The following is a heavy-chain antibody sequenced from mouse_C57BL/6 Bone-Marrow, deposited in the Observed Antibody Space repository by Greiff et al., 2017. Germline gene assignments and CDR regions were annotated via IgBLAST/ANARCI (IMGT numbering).Heavy chain of an antibody. D-gene: IGHD2-1*01. J-gene: IGHJ4*01. Sequence: EVQLVESGAELVRPGASVKLSCTASGFNIKDDYMHWVKQRPEQGLEWIGWIDPENGDTEYASKFQGKATITADTSSNTAYLQLSSLTSEDTAVYYCTPIYHGGDYWGQGTSVTVSS. CDR3: TPIYHGGDY. V-gene: IGHV14-4*01. CDR2: IDPENGDT. CDR1: GFNIKDDY.